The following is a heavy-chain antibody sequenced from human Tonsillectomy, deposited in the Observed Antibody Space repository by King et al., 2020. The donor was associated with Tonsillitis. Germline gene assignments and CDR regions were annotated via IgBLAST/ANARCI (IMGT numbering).Heavy chain of an antibody. D-gene: IGHD3-16*02. V-gene: IGHV1-46*01. Sequence: VQLVESGAEVKKPGASVKVSCKASGYTFTKYYMHWVRQAPGQGLEWMGIVNPSGGSTNYAQKFQGRVTMTRDTSTSTVYMELSSLSSEDTAVYYCARDSSGPTITFEGVIVRGAWVYWGQGTLVTVSS. CDR1: GYTFTKYY. J-gene: IGHJ4*02. CDR2: VNPSGGST. CDR3: ARDSSGPTITFEGVIVRGAWVY.